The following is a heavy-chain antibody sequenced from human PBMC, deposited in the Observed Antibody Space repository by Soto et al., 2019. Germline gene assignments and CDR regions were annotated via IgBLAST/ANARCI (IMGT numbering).Heavy chain of an antibody. CDR3: ASPGGYYDSSGYHGDDEYFQH. V-gene: IGHV1-69*13. Sequence: ASVKVSCKASGGTFSSYAISWVRQAPGQGLEWMGGIIPIFGTANYAQKFQGRVTITADESTSTAYMELSSLRSEDTAVYYCASPGGYYDSSGYHGDDEYFQHWVPGLSWSPSPQ. CDR1: GGTFSSYA. J-gene: IGHJ1*01. CDR2: IIPIFGTA. D-gene: IGHD3-22*01.